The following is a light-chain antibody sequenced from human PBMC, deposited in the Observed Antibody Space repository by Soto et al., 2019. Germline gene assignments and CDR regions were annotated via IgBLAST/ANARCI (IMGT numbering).Light chain of an antibody. J-gene: IGLJ3*02. Sequence: QSVLTQSPSASASLGASVKLTCTLSSGHSSYAIAWHQQQPEKGPRYLMKLNSDGSHSKGDGIPDRFSGSSSGAERYLTISSLQSEDEADYYCQTWGTGIHGLVFGGGTKLTVL. CDR3: QTWGTGIHGLV. CDR1: SGHSSYA. CDR2: LNSDGSH. V-gene: IGLV4-69*01.